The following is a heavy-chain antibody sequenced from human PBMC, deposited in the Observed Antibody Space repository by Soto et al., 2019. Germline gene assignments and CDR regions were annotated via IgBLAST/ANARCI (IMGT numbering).Heavy chain of an antibody. Sequence: QVQLVQSGAEVKKPGASVKVSCKASGYTFTSYDINWLRQATGQGLEWMGWMNTNSGNTGYAQKFQDRVTMTRNTYISTAYMELSSMRSEETAVYYCARGPRHPGGVIDQAHHWGKGTLFSVSS. CDR3: ARGPRHPGGVIDQAHH. CDR2: MNTNSGNT. CDR1: GYTFTSYD. J-gene: IGHJ5*02. V-gene: IGHV1-8*01. D-gene: IGHD3-16*02.